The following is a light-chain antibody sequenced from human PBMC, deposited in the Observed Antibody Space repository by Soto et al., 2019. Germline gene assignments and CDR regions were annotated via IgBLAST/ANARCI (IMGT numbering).Light chain of an antibody. CDR3: QQRSDWPPT. V-gene: IGKV3-11*01. CDR2: DAS. Sequence: ENVLTQSPATLSLSPGDTATLSCMATQSLRNYLAWYQQKLGQAPRLLIYDASKRATGIPARFSGSGSGTDFTLTISSLEPEDFAVYFCQQRSDWPPTFGQGTRLEI. J-gene: IGKJ5*01. CDR1: QSLRNY.